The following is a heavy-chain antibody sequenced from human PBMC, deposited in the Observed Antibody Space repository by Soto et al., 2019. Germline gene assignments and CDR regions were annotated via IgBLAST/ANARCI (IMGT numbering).Heavy chain of an antibody. CDR2: ISGSGGST. CDR1: GFTFSSYA. CDR3: AKGGDTSKGVRYFDY. V-gene: IGHV3-23*01. J-gene: IGHJ4*02. D-gene: IGHD2-8*01. Sequence: GGSLRLSCAASGFTFSSYAMSWVRQAPGKGLEWVSAISGSGGSTYYADSVKGRFTISRDNSKNTLYLQMNSLRAEDTALYYCAKGGDTSKGVRYFDYWGQGTLVTVSS.